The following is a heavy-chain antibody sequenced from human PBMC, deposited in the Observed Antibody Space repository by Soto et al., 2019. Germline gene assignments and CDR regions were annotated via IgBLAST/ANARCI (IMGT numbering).Heavy chain of an antibody. CDR2: ISNSGDYI. CDR1: GSTFRTYG. V-gene: IGHV3-21*01. Sequence: GGSLRLSCTASGSTFRTYGMNWVRQAPGKGLEWVSSISNSGDYIYYADSVQGRFTISRDNAKNSLYLQMNSLRAEDTAVYFCARDESAGSSIRYWGQGIQVTVSS. J-gene: IGHJ4*02. D-gene: IGHD2-2*01. CDR3: ARDESAGSSIRY.